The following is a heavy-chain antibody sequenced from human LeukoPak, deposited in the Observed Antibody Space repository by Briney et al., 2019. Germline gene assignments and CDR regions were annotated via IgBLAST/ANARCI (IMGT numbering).Heavy chain of an antibody. V-gene: IGHV3-74*01. Sequence: PGGSLRLSCAASGFTFSSYWMHWVRQAPGKGLVWVSRINSDGSRTDYADSVKGRFIISRDNAKNTLYLQVNSLTAEDTAIYYCVRSFDIWGQGTMITVSS. CDR1: GFTFSSYW. J-gene: IGHJ3*02. CDR3: VRSFDI. CDR2: INSDGSRT.